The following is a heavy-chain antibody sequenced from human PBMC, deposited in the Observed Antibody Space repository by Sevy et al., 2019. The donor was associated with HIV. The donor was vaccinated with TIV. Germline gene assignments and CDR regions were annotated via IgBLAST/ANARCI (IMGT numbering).Heavy chain of an antibody. Sequence: ASVKVSCKASGYTFTSYGISWVRQAPGQGLEWMVWISAYNGNTNYAQKLQGRVTMTTDTSTSTAYMELRSLRSDDTAVYYCARRGAYYDSSGLDYWGQGTLVTVSS. CDR1: GYTFTSYG. CDR3: ARRGAYYDSSGLDY. V-gene: IGHV1-18*01. D-gene: IGHD3-22*01. J-gene: IGHJ4*02. CDR2: ISAYNGNT.